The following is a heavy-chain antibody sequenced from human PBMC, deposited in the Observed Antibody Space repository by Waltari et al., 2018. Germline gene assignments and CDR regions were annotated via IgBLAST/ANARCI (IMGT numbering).Heavy chain of an antibody. J-gene: IGHJ4*02. Sequence: QLQLQESGPGLVKPSETLSLTCAVSGYSISSGYYWGWIRQPPGKGLEWIGSIYHSGSTYYNPSLKSRVTISIDTSKNQFSLKLSSVTAADTAVYYCARLHSSSWFDDYWGQGTLVTVSS. CDR1: GYSISSGYY. CDR3: ARLHSSSWFDDY. D-gene: IGHD6-13*01. CDR2: IYHSGST. V-gene: IGHV4-38-2*01.